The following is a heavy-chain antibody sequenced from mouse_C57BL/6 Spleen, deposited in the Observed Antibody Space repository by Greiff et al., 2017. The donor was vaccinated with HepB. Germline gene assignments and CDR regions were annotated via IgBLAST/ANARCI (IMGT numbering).Heavy chain of an antibody. J-gene: IGHJ2*01. CDR3: ARGDLGRIDY. CDR1: GYTFTSYW. Sequence: VQLQQPGAELVMPGASVKLSCQASGYTFTSYWMHWVKQRPGHGLEWIGEIDPSDSYTNYNQKFKGKSTFAVDKTSSTAYMQLSSLTSEDSQVYYSARGDLGRIDYWGQGTTLTVSS. V-gene: IGHV1-69*01. CDR2: IDPSDSYT. D-gene: IGHD4-1*01.